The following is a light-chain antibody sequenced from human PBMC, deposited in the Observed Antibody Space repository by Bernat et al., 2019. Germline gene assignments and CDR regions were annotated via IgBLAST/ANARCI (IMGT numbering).Light chain of an antibody. CDR3: QQLNSYPIT. CDR2: GAS. J-gene: IGKJ5*01. V-gene: IGKV1-9*01. Sequence: DIQLTQSPPFLSASVGDRVTITCRASQVIGTYLAWYQQKPGKAPNLLIYGASTVQTGVPSRFSVSGSGTEFTLTITSLRPEDFATYHCQQLNSYPITFGQGTRLEIK. CDR1: QVIGTY.